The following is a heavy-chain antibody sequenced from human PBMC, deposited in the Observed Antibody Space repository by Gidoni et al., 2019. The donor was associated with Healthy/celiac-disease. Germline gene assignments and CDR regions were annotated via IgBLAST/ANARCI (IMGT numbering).Heavy chain of an antibody. CDR3: ARGGSAAAWYYFDY. CDR2: IYSGGST. V-gene: IGHV3-66*01. D-gene: IGHD6-13*01. J-gene: IGHJ4*02. Sequence: EVQLVESGGGLVQPGGSLRLSCAASGFTVSSNYMSWVRQAPGKGLEWVSVIYSGGSTYYADSVKGRFTISRDNSKNTLYLQMNSLRAEDTAVYYCARGGSAAAWYYFDYWGQGTLVTVSS. CDR1: GFTVSSNY.